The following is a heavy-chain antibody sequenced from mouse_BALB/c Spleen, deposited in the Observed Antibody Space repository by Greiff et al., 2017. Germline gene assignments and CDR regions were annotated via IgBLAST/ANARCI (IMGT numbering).Heavy chain of an antibody. CDR2: IWAGGST. V-gene: IGHV2-9*02. D-gene: IGHD1-1*01. Sequence: VQGVESGPGLVAPSQSLSITCTVSGFSLTSYGVHWVRQPPGKGLEWLGVIWAGGSTNYNSALMSRLSISKDNSKSQVFLKMNSLQTDDTAMYYCAREIYYYGSSSHYYAMDYWGQGTSVTVSS. CDR1: GFSLTSYG. CDR3: AREIYYYGSSSHYYAMDY. J-gene: IGHJ4*01.